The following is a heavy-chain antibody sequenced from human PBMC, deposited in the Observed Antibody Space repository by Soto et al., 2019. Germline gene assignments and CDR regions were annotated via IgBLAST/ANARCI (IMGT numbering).Heavy chain of an antibody. CDR2: ISGSGGST. V-gene: IGHV3-23*01. J-gene: IGHJ4*02. D-gene: IGHD2-15*01. Sequence: PVGSVIPSRGAPGFPFSRFAMIWVRQALGKGLEWVSAISGSGGSTYYADSVKGRFTISRDNSKNTLYMQMNSLRAEDTAVYHCAKDGCSGGSCYPGHYWGQGTLVTVSS. CDR3: AKDGCSGGSCYPGHY. CDR1: GFPFSRFA.